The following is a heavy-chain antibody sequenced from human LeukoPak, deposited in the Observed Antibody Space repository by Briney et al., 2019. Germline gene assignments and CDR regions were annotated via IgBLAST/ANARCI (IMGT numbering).Heavy chain of an antibody. CDR1: GFTFSSYA. Sequence: GGSLRLCCAASGFTFSSYAMHWVRQAPGKGVEGAANIKDLGGETYYLDSVKGRFTISRDNSKTTLYLQMNSLRAEDTAVYYCAKEGPGIAASGIWGQGTMVTVSS. V-gene: IGHV3-7*03. CDR2: IKDLGGET. D-gene: IGHD6-25*01. CDR3: AKEGPGIAASGI. J-gene: IGHJ3*02.